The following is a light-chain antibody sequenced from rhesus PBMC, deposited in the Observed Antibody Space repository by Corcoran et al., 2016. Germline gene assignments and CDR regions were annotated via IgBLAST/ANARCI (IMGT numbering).Light chain of an antibody. CDR3: QHGYGDPWT. J-gene: IGKJ1*01. CDR2: KAS. Sequence: DIQMTQSPSSLSASVGDRVTITCRASENVNNYLNWYQQKPGKAPNLLIYKASTLQSGVPSRFSGSGSGTDYTFTISSLPPEDVASYYCQHGYGDPWTFGQGTKVEIK. CDR1: ENVNNY. V-gene: IGKV1-74*01.